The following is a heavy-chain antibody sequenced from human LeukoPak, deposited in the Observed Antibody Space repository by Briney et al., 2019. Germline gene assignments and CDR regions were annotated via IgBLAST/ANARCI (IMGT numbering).Heavy chain of an antibody. J-gene: IGHJ4*02. CDR3: ANLSIDY. CDR2: IYHSGST. V-gene: IGHV4-38-2*02. CDR1: GYSISGGFY. Sequence: SETLSLTCTVSGYSISGGFYWGWIRQPPGKGLEWIGSIYHSGSTYYNPSLKSRITISVDTSRNQFSLKLSSVTAADTAVYYCANLSIDYWGQGILVTVSS. D-gene: IGHD3-16*02.